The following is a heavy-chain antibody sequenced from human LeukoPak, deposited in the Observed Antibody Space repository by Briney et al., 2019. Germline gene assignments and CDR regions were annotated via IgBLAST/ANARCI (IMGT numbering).Heavy chain of an antibody. V-gene: IGHV3-30*04. CDR1: GFTFSSYA. CDR3: ARAGYCSGGSCYLSYFDY. D-gene: IGHD2-15*01. J-gene: IGHJ4*02. CDR2: ISYDGSNK. Sequence: GGSLRLSCAASGFTFSSYAMHWVRQAPGKGLEWVAVISYDGSNKYYADSVKGRFTNSRDNSKNTLYLQMNSLRAEDTAVYYCARAGYCSGGSCYLSYFDYWGQGTLVTVSS.